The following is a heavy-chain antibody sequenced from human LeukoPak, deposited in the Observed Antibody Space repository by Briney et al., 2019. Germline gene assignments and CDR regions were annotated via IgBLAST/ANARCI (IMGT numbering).Heavy chain of an antibody. CDR1: GFTFRTYW. CDR3: ARGGLSYTIDY. CDR2: INPGGSAK. V-gene: IGHV3-7*01. D-gene: IGHD2/OR15-2a*01. J-gene: IGHJ4*02. Sequence: PGGALRLSCAASGFTFRTYWMAWVRQAPGKGLEWVANINPGGSAKYYVDSVKGRFTISRDDAKTSLYLQMDSLRAEDTAVYSCARGGLSYTIDYWGQGTLVTVSS.